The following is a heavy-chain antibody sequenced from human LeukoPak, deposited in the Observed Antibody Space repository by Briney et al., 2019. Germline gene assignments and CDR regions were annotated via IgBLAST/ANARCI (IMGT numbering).Heavy chain of an antibody. CDR1: GFTLSSYW. Sequence: GGSLRLSCAASGFTLSSYWMTWVRQARGKGLEWVAKIKRDGSKEYYVDSVKGRFTISRDNAKNSLYLQTNSLRAEDTAVYYCARDAMRGGDLDYSGQGTLVTVSS. CDR2: IKRDGSKE. CDR3: ARDAMRGGDLDY. V-gene: IGHV3-7*03. D-gene: IGHD2-2*01. J-gene: IGHJ4*02.